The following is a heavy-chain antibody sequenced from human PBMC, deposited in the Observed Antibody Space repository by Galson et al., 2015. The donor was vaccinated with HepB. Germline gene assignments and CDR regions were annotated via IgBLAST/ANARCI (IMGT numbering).Heavy chain of an antibody. CDR3: ARGDVLVVPAQFDY. D-gene: IGHD2-2*01. J-gene: IGHJ4*02. V-gene: IGHV3-21*01. CDR2: ISSLSNYI. Sequence: SLRLSCAASGFIFSDYSLNWVRQAPRKGLEWVSSISSLSNYIYYADSVKGRFTVSRDNSKNSLFLQLNSLRAEDTAVYYCARGDVLVVPAQFDYWGQGTLVTVSS. CDR1: GFIFSDYS.